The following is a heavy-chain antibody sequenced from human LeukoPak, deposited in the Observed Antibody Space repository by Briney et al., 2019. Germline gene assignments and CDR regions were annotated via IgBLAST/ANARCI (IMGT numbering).Heavy chain of an antibody. J-gene: IGHJ4*02. D-gene: IGHD3-10*01. CDR3: AGGSTMIRGAADY. CDR1: GGSISSYY. V-gene: IGHV4-59*01. Sequence: SETLSLTCTVSGGSISSYYWGWIRQPPGKGLEWIGYIYYSGSPNYNPSLKSRVTISVDTSKNQFSLKLSSVTAADTAVYFCAGGSTMIRGAADYWGQGTLVTVSS. CDR2: IYYSGSP.